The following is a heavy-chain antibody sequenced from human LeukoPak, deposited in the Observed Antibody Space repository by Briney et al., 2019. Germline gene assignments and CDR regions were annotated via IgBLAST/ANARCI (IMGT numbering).Heavy chain of an antibody. CDR1: GFTFSSYG. J-gene: IGHJ4*02. CDR3: AKGGWELPSAGPYYFDY. V-gene: IGHV3-30*02. D-gene: IGHD1-26*01. Sequence: SGGSLRLSCAASGFTFSSYGMHWVRQAPGKGLEWVAFIRYDGSNKYYADSVKGRFTISRDNSKNTLYLQMNSLRAEDTAVYYCAKGGWELPSAGPYYFDYWGQGTLVTVSS. CDR2: IRYDGSNK.